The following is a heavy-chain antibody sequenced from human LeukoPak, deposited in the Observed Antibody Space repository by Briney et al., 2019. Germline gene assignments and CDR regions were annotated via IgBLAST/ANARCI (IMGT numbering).Heavy chain of an antibody. CDR1: GYTFTGYY. Sequence: GASVKVSCKASGYTFTGYYMHWVRQAPGQGLEWMGWIIPNSGGTNYAQKFQVRVTMTRDTSISTAYMELSRLRSDDTAVYYCARGSAFVTTYRGDNWFDPWGQGTLVTVSS. J-gene: IGHJ5*02. CDR2: IIPNSGGT. CDR3: ARGSAFVTTYRGDNWFDP. V-gene: IGHV1-2*02. D-gene: IGHD5-18*01.